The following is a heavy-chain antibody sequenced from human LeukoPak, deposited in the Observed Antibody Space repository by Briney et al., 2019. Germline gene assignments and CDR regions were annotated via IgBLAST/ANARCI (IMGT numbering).Heavy chain of an antibody. CDR2: IKQDGSEK. CDR3: ARESPTDYYHGMDV. CDR1: GFTFSSYW. V-gene: IGHV3-7*05. D-gene: IGHD4-17*01. J-gene: IGHJ6*02. Sequence: PGGSLRLSCAASGFTFSSYWMSWVRQAPGKGLEWVANIKQDGSEKYYVDSVKGRFTISRDNAKNSLYLQMNSLRAEDTAVYYCARESPTDYYHGMDVWGQGTTVTVSS.